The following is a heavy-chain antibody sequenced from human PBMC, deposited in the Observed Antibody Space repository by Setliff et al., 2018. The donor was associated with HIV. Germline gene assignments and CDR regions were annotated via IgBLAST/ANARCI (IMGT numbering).Heavy chain of an antibody. D-gene: IGHD3-3*01. CDR2: ISYSGNT. CDR3: ARIFGDQGYYYGMDV. CDR1: IGSISSGDYY. Sequence: SETLSLTCSLSIGSISSGDYYWSWIRQPPGKGLGWIGYISYSGNTYYNPSLKSRITISLDTSKNQFSLNLSSVTAADTAVYYCARIFGDQGYYYGMDVWGQGTTVTVSS. V-gene: IGHV4-30-4*08. J-gene: IGHJ6*02.